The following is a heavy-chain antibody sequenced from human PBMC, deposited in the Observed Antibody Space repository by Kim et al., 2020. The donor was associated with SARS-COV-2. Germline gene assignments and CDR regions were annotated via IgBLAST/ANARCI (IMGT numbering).Heavy chain of an antibody. CDR3: ARAVGWGWFDP. Sequence: GGSLRLSCVASGFTFSSYWMSWVRRAPGKGLEWVANVKQDGSEKYYVDSVKGRFTISRDDAKNSLYLQMNSLRVEDSAVYYCARAVGWGWFDPWGQGTL. CDR1: GFTFSSYW. CDR2: VKQDGSEK. D-gene: IGHD3-16*01. V-gene: IGHV3-7*01. J-gene: IGHJ5*02.